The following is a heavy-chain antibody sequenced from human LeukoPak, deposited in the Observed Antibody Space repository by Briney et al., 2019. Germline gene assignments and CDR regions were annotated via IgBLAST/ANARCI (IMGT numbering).Heavy chain of an antibody. D-gene: IGHD3-16*01. V-gene: IGHV5-51*01. CDR1: GYSFTSYW. CDR3: AIFMITFGGDKSFDY. Sequence: GESLKISCKGSGYSFTSYWIGWVRQMPGKGLEWMGIIYPGDSDTRYSPSFQGQVTISADKSISTAYLQWSSLKASDTAMYYCAIFMITFGGDKSFDYWGQGTLVTVSS. CDR2: IYPGDSDT. J-gene: IGHJ4*02.